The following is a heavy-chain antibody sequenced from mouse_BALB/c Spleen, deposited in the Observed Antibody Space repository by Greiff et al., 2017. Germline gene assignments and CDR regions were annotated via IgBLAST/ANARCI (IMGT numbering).Heavy chain of an antibody. CDR3: VSYDYLFAY. D-gene: IGHD2-4*01. J-gene: IGHJ3*01. CDR1: GFTFNTYA. V-gene: IGHV10-1*02. Sequence: DVQLVESGGGLVQPKGSLTLSCAASGFTFNTYAMNWVRQAPGKGLEWVARIRSKSNNYATYFADSVKDRFTISRDDSQSMLYLQMNNLKTEDTAMYYCVSYDYLFAYWGQGTLVTVSA. CDR2: IRSKSNNYAT.